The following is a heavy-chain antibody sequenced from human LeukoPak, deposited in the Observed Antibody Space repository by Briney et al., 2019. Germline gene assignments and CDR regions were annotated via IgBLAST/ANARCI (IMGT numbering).Heavy chain of an antibody. CDR2: ISKDGGTT. CDR1: GFSFSKYR. CDR3: AKFERSIVVVSFAANY. Sequence: PGGSLRLSCEASGFSFSKYRMHWVRQAPGKGLVWVAFISKDGGTTTYVDSVRDRFTISRDNSKNTLYLQVNSLRAEDTAIYYCAKFERSIVVVSFAANYWGQGTLVTVSS. J-gene: IGHJ4*02. V-gene: IGHV3-74*03. D-gene: IGHD3-22*01.